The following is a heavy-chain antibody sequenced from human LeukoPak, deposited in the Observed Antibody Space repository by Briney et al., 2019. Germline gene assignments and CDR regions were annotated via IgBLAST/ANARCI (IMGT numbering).Heavy chain of an antibody. J-gene: IGHJ4*02. D-gene: IGHD5-12*01. Sequence: PGGSLRLSCAASGLVFGKYAMAWVRQAPGKGLECVSIISDDSSFTYYLDSVKGRSTIFRDNSKNTLYLHMNSLKAEDTAVYYCAKGRCSGSGCDSFDYWGQGTLVTVSS. CDR2: ISDDSSFT. V-gene: IGHV3-23*01. CDR1: GLVFGKYA. CDR3: AKGRCSGSGCDSFDY.